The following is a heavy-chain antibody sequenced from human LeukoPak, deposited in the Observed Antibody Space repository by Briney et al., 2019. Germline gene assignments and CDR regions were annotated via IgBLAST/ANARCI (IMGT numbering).Heavy chain of an antibody. D-gene: IGHD2-2*01. Sequence: GGSLRLSCAASGFTFSSYSMNWVRQAPGKGLEWVSYISSSSSTIYYADSVKGRFTISRDNAKNSLYLQMNSLRAEDTAVYYCAKDISDIVVVPAAGDPVDYYMDVWGKGTTVTVSS. CDR1: GFTFSSYS. V-gene: IGHV3-48*01. CDR3: AKDISDIVVVPAAGDPVDYYMDV. J-gene: IGHJ6*03. CDR2: ISSSSSTI.